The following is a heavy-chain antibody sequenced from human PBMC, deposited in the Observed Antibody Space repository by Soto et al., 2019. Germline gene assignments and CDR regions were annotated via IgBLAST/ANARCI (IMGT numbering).Heavy chain of an antibody. D-gene: IGHD5-18*01. CDR3: AKEHGYSYGYGPQGFYGMDV. J-gene: IGHJ6*02. Sequence: QVQLVESGGGVVQPGRSLRLSCAASGFTFSSYGMHWVRQAPGKGLEWVAVISYDGSNKYYADSVKGRFTISRDNSKNTLYLQMNSLRAEDTAVYYCAKEHGYSYGYGPQGFYGMDVWGQGTTVTVSS. CDR2: ISYDGSNK. V-gene: IGHV3-30*18. CDR1: GFTFSSYG.